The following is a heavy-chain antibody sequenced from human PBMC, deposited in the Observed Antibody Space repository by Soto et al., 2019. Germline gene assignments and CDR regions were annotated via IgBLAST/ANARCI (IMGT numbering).Heavy chain of an antibody. V-gene: IGHV3-23*01. Sequence: PGGSLRLSCAASGFTFSSCAMSWVRQVPGKGLEWVSGIGESGDDAYYADFVKGRFTISRDNSKNTLYLEMNSLRAEDTAIYYCVKSSYDSSGYTFDYWGQGTLVTVSS. CDR2: IGESGDDA. CDR3: VKSSYDSSGYTFDY. D-gene: IGHD3-22*01. CDR1: GFTFSSCA. J-gene: IGHJ4*02.